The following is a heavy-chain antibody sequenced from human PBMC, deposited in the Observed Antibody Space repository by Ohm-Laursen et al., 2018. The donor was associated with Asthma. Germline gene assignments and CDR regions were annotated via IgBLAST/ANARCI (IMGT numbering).Heavy chain of an antibody. J-gene: IGHJ3*02. D-gene: IGHD2-15*01. CDR1: GFTFSNYA. CDR3: AREGVVVAARILHPAFDI. Sequence: SLRLSCSASGFTFSNYAIHWVRQAPGKGLEWVALISFDGSNKYYADSVKGRFTISRDNSKNTLYLQMNSLRAEDTAVYYCAREGVVVAARILHPAFDIWGQGTMVTVSS. V-gene: IGHV3-30-3*01. CDR2: ISFDGSNK.